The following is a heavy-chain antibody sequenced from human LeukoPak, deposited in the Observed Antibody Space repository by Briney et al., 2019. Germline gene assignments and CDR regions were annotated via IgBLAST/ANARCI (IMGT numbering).Heavy chain of an antibody. CDR2: IRPDGDRT. D-gene: IGHD6-19*01. CDR3: AREQSGTRGWYTVDY. J-gene: IGHJ4*02. Sequence: GSLRLSFAASGFTFITYAITWVRQGPGKGLEWVSAIRPDGDRTYYANSVRGRFTISRDNSKDTVYLQINGLRVEDTAVYYCAREQSGTRGWYTVDYWGQGTLVTVSS. V-gene: IGHV3-23*01. CDR1: GFTFITYA.